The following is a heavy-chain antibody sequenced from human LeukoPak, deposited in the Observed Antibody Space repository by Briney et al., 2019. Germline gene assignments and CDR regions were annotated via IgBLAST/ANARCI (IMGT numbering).Heavy chain of an antibody. CDR2: MNPNSGNT. D-gene: IGHD6-19*01. J-gene: IGHJ6*02. V-gene: IGHV1-8*01. CDR3: ASTAVAGTLYYYYGMDV. CDR1: GYTFTSYD. Sequence: ASVKVSCKASGYTFTSYDINWVRQATGQGLEWMGWMNPNSGNTGYVQKFQGRVTMTRNTSISTAYMELSSLRSEDTAVYYCASTAVAGTLYYYYGMDVWGQGTTVTVSS.